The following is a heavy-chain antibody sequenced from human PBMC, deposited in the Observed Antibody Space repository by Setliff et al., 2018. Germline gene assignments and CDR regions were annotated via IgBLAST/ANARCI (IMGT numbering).Heavy chain of an antibody. D-gene: IGHD3-10*01. CDR1: GDSISASY. CDR2: IYYSGIT. J-gene: IGHJ4*02. CDR3: ARVGDRDGYSFLLDY. Sequence: PSETLSLTCTVSGDSISASYWSWIRQSPGRRLEWIGYIYYSGITKYSPSLNGRVTISADTSKNQFSLTLTSVTAADTAVYYCARVGDRDGYSFLLDYWGQGTPVTVS. V-gene: IGHV4-59*01.